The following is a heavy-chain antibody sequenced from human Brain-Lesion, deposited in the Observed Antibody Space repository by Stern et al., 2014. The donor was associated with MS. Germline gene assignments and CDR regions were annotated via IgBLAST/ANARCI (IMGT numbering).Heavy chain of an antibody. Sequence: VQLVESSPGLVKPSQTLSLTCTVSGGSISSGGYYWSWIRQHPGKGLEWIGYIHYSGSTYYNSALKSRVTISRDTSKNQFSLNLNSVTAADTAVYYCARVGVYVQTGWFDPWGQGALVTVSS. V-gene: IGHV4-31*03. CDR2: IHYSGST. CDR1: GGSISSGGYY. J-gene: IGHJ5*02. D-gene: IGHD2-8*01. CDR3: ARVGVYVQTGWFDP.